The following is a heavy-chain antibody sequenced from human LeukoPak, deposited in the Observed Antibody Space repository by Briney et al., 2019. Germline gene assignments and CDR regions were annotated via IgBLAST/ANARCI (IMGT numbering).Heavy chain of an antibody. Sequence: ASVKVSCKASGYTFTSYGIGWVRQAPGQGLEWMGWISAYNGNTNYAQKLQGRVTMTTDTSTSTAYMELRSLRSDDTAVYYCARVSIIFPPSQNDCSSTSCYYYYYYYMDVWGKGTTVTVSS. CDR1: GYTFTSYG. D-gene: IGHD2-2*01. CDR3: ARVSIIFPPSQNDCSSTSCYYYYYYYMDV. CDR2: ISAYNGNT. V-gene: IGHV1-18*01. J-gene: IGHJ6*03.